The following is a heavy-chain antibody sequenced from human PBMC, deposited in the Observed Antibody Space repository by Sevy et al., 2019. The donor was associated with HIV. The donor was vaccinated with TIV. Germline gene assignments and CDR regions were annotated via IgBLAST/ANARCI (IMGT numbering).Heavy chain of an antibody. D-gene: IGHD3-10*01. CDR1: GFTFSSYA. J-gene: IGHJ6*03. CDR3: AREEGSGSRGYMDV. Sequence: GGSLRLSCAASGFTFSSYAMSWVRQAPGKGLEWVAVIWYDGSNKYYADSVKGRFTISRDNSKNTLYLQMNSLRAEDTAVYYCAREEGSGSRGYMDVWGKGTTVTVSS. V-gene: IGHV3-33*08. CDR2: IWYDGSNK.